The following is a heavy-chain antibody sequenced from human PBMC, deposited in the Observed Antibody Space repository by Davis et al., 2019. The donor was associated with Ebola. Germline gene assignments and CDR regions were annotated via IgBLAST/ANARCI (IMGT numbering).Heavy chain of an antibody. V-gene: IGHV1-18*01. CDR1: GYTFTSYG. D-gene: IGHD6-13*01. J-gene: IGHJ4*02. CDR2: ISAYNGNT. CDR3: ARDWGSSWYSYYFDY. Sequence: ASVKVSCKASGYTFTSYGISWVRQAPGQGLEWMGWISAYNGNTNYAQKLQGRVTMTTDTSTSTAYMELRSLRSNDTAVYYCARDWGSSWYSYYFDYWGQGTLVTVSS.